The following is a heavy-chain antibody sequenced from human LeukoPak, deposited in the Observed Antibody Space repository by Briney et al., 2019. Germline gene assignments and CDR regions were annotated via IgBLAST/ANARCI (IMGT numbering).Heavy chain of an antibody. Sequence: GGSLRLSCTASGFTFINYSMNWVRQAPGKGLEWVSSISTNSAFIYYADSVRGRFTISRDNTKNSLYLQMNSLRAEDTAVYYCARDSRRGYYDSSGYFDYWGQGTLVTVSS. D-gene: IGHD3-22*01. CDR2: ISTNSAFI. J-gene: IGHJ4*02. CDR1: GFTFINYS. CDR3: ARDSRRGYYDSSGYFDY. V-gene: IGHV3-21*01.